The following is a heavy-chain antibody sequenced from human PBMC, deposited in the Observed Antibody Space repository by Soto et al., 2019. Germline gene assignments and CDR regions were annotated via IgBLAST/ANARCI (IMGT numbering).Heavy chain of an antibody. V-gene: IGHV1-58*01. CDR2: IVVGSGNT. Sequence: AAKVSCKASGFTFTRSAVQWVRQASGQRLEWIGWIVVGSGNTNYAQKFQERVTITRDMSTSTAYMELSSLRSEDTAVYYCATCGGDCSSYYYYGIDVWGQESTVRISS. CDR1: GFTFTRSA. J-gene: IGHJ6*02. CDR3: ATCGGDCSSYYYYGIDV. D-gene: IGHD2-21*02.